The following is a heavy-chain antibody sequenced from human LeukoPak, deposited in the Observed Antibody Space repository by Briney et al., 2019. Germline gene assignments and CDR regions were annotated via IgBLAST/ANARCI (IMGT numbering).Heavy chain of an antibody. D-gene: IGHD4-11*01. CDR1: GGSISSGSYY. CDR2: INTSGST. Sequence: PSQTLSLTCTVSGGSISSGSYYWSWIRQPAGKGLEWIGRINTSGSTNYKPSLKSRVTISVDTSKSQFSLKLSSVTAADTAVYYCARIQSYYFGLDLWGQGTTVTVSS. CDR3: ARIQSYYFGLDL. V-gene: IGHV4-61*02. J-gene: IGHJ6*02.